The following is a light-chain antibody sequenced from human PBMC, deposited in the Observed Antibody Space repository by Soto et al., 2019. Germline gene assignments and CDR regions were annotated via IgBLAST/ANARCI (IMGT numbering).Light chain of an antibody. CDR3: QQYGSSPPFT. V-gene: IGKV3-20*01. Sequence: EIGLTQSPGTLSLSPGERATLSCRASQSVSSSYLAWYQQKPGQAPRLLIYDASSRATGIPDRFSGSGSGTDFTLTISRLEPEDFAVYYCQQYGSSPPFTFGPGTKVDSK. J-gene: IGKJ3*01. CDR2: DAS. CDR1: QSVSSSY.